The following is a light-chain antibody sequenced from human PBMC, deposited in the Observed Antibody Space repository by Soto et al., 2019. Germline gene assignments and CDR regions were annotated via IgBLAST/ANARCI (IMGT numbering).Light chain of an antibody. CDR1: SADIGSYNR. V-gene: IGLV2-14*01. J-gene: IGLJ1*01. CDR2: EVT. CDR3: SSYTNIKTRACV. Sequence: QSALTQPASVSGSPGQSITISCTGTSADIGSYNRVSWYQQHPGKAPKLIIYEVTDRPSGVSNRFSGSKSGNTASLTISGLQAEDEAEYYCSSYTNIKTRACVFGTGTKFTVL.